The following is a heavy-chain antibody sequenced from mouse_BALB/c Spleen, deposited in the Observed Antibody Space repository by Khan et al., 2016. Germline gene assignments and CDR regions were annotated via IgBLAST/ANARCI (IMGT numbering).Heavy chain of an antibody. Sequence: QVQLVQSGPELKKPGETVKISCKASGYTFTNYGMNWVKQAPGKGLKWMGWINTYTGEPTYADDFKVRFAFSLETSASTAYLQINNLKNEDTATYCCARDYGYDYAMDYWGQGTSVTVSA. CDR2: INTYTGEP. J-gene: IGHJ4*01. CDR3: ARDYGYDYAMDY. CDR1: GYTFTNYG. V-gene: IGHV9-3-1*01. D-gene: IGHD1-2*01.